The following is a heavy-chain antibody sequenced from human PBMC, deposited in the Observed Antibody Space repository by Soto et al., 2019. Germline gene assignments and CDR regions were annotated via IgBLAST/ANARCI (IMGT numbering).Heavy chain of an antibody. CDR3: ARRHSSPFFDY. Sequence: QLQLQESGPGLVKPSETLSLTCTVSGGSISSSSYYWGWIRQPPGKGLEWIANIYYSGSTYYNPSPRSRVTIPVDTSKNQFSLKLNSVTAADTAVYYCARRHSSPFFDYWGQGTLVTVSS. V-gene: IGHV4-39*01. CDR2: IYYSGST. J-gene: IGHJ4*02. CDR1: GGSISSSSYY. D-gene: IGHD6-13*01.